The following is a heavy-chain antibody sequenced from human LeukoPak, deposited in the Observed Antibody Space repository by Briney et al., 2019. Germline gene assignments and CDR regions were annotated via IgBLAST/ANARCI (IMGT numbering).Heavy chain of an antibody. CDR1: GFTFSSYG. V-gene: IGHV3-33*01. CDR2: IWYDGSNK. CDR3: ARDSRTYGDYHFDY. D-gene: IGHD4-17*01. J-gene: IGHJ4*02. Sequence: PGGSLRLSYAASGFTFSSYGMHWVRQAPGKGLEWVAVIWYDGSNKYYADSVKGRFTISRDNSKNTLYLQMNSLRAEDTAVYYCARDSRTYGDYHFDYWGQGTLVTVSS.